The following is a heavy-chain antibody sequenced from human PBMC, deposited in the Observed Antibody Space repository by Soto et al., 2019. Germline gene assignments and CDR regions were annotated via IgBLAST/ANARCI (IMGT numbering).Heavy chain of an antibody. V-gene: IGHV1-69*04. CDR3: ARDPDTAMGRFDY. D-gene: IGHD5-18*01. J-gene: IGHJ4*02. Sequence: SVKVSCKASGGTFSSYTISWVRQAPGQGLEWMGRIIPILGIANYAQKFQGRVTITADKSTSTAYMELSSLRSEDTAVYYCARDPDTAMGRFDYWGQGTLFTVSS. CDR1: GGTFSSYT. CDR2: IIPILGIA.